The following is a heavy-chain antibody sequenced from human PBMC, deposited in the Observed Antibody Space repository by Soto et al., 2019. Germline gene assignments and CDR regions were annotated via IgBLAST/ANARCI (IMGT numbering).Heavy chain of an antibody. CDR3: ATGAYCSGCSCYDDYYYYYGMDL. J-gene: IGHJ6*01. D-gene: IGHD2-15*01. Sequence: SVYVSCKTSGFTFRSSAVQWVRQARGQRLEWIGWLVVGTGNTNYAQKFQQRVTISSDRSTNTVSMELSSLTSEDTAAYYCATGAYCSGCSCYDDYYYYYGMDL. CDR1: GFTFRSSA. V-gene: IGHV1-58*01. CDR2: LVVGTGNT.